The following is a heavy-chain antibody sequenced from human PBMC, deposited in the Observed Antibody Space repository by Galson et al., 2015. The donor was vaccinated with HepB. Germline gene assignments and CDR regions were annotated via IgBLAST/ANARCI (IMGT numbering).Heavy chain of an antibody. D-gene: IGHD3-3*01. CDR1: GYTFTNYY. J-gene: IGHJ4*02. V-gene: IGHV1-46*01. CDR3: ATQEWLV. Sequence: SVKVSCKASGYTFTNYYMNWVRQAPGQGLEWMGMINPSGGITNYAQKFQGRINITRDTSTSTVYMDLSTLRSEDTAVYYCATQEWLVWGQGTQVTVSS. CDR2: INPSGGIT.